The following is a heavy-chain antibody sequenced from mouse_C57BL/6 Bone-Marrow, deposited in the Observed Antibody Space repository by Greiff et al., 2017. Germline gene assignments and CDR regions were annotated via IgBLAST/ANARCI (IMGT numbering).Heavy chain of an antibody. J-gene: IGHJ4*01. CDR1: GFSLTSYG. Sequence: QVQLKESGPGLVAPSQSLSITCTVSGFSLTSYGVSWVRQPPGKGLEWRGVIWGDGSTNYHSALISRLSISKDNSKSQVFLKLNSLQPDDTATYYCAKVRLLSGAMDYWGQGTSVTVSS. CDR2: IWGDGST. CDR3: AKVRLLSGAMDY. D-gene: IGHD2-10*01. V-gene: IGHV2-3*01.